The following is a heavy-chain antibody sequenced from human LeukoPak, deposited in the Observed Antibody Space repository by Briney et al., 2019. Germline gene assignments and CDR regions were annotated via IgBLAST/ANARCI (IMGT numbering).Heavy chain of an antibody. J-gene: IGHJ4*02. CDR1: GFAVGSSY. CDR2: ISGGGDT. Sequence: GGSLRLSCAASGFAVGSSYMNWIRQAPGKGLEWVSLISGGGDTFYADSVKGRFTISRHSSKNTLFLEMGGLRPEDTAVYFCARDSRDGYYYVGTDSWGQGTLVTVSS. V-gene: IGHV3-53*04. CDR3: ARDSRDGYYYVGTDS. D-gene: IGHD5-24*01.